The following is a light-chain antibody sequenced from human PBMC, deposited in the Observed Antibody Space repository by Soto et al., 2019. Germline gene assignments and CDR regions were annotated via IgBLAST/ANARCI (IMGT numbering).Light chain of an antibody. CDR2: RNN. V-gene: IGLV1-47*01. CDR3: AAWDDSLEVV. CDR1: SSKIGSNY. Sequence: QPVLTQPPSASGTPGQRVTISCSGSSSKIGSNYVYWYQQLPGTAPKLLIYRNNQRPSGVPDRFSGSNSGTSASLAISGLRSGDEADYFCAAWDDSLEVVFGGGNKLTVL. J-gene: IGLJ2*01.